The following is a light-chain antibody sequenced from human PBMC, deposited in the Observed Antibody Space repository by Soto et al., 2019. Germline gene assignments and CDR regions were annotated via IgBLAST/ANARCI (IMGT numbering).Light chain of an antibody. Sequence: EIAMTQSPATLSVSPGEGATLSCRASQSVRSNLAWYQQKPGQPPRLLIYGASTRAYGIPDRFSGSGSGTEFTLTISGLQSEDFAVYYCQQYNNWPPLYTLGQGTKLEIK. CDR1: QSVRSN. J-gene: IGKJ2*01. CDR3: QQYNNWPPLYT. V-gene: IGKV3-15*01. CDR2: GAS.